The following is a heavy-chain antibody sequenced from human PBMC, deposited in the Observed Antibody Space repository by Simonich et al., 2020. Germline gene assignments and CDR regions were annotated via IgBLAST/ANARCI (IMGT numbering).Heavy chain of an antibody. CDR3: ARDRAARYYYYYYMDV. D-gene: IGHD6-6*01. CDR2: INPNSGGT. V-gene: IGHV1-2*02. CDR1: GYTFTGYY. Sequence: QVQLVQSGAEVKKPGASVKVSCKASGYTFTGYYMHWVRQAPGQGLEWKGWINPNSGGTNDEQKFQGRGTMTRDTSISTAYMELSRLRSDDTAVYYCARDRAARYYYYYYMDVWGKGTTVTVSS. J-gene: IGHJ6*03.